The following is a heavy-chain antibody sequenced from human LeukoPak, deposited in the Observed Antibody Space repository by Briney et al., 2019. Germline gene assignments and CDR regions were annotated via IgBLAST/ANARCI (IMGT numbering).Heavy chain of an antibody. CDR1: GFTFRSYW. V-gene: IGHV3-7*03. Sequence: GGSLRLSCAASGFTFRSYWMSCVRQAPGKGLEWVANIKQDGREKYYVDSVKGPFTISRDNAKKSLYLQMNSLRAEDTAVYYCARDGGPFDSWGQGTLVTVSS. CDR2: IKQDGREK. CDR3: ARDGGPFDS. J-gene: IGHJ4*02. D-gene: IGHD3-16*01.